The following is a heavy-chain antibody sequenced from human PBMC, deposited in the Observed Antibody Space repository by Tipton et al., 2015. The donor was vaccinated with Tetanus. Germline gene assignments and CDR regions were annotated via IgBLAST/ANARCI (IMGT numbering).Heavy chain of an antibody. J-gene: IGHJ6*02. CDR2: IKQDGSEK. CDR1: GFTFSSYW. CDR3: ARDDAISSTDQYCTNGVCYIPNYYYYGMDV. V-gene: IGHV3-7*01. D-gene: IGHD2-8*01. Sequence: SLRLSCAASGFTFSSYWMSWVRLAPGKGLEWVANIKQDGSEKYYVDSVKGRFTISRDNAKNSLYLQMNSLRAEDTAVYYCARDDAISSTDQYCTNGVCYIPNYYYYGMDVWGQGTTVTVSS.